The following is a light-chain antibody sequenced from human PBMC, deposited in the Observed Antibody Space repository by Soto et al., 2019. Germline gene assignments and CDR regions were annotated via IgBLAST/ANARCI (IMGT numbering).Light chain of an antibody. J-gene: IGKJ5*01. CDR1: QTISSW. CDR2: DAS. Sequence: IRMTQSPSSLSASTGDRVTITCRASQTISSWLAWYQQKPGKAPKLLIYDASNLETGVPSRFSGSGSGTDFTFTISRLQPEDIATYYCQHYDNLPSVTFGQGKRLEIK. CDR3: QHYDNLPSVT. V-gene: IGKV1-33*01.